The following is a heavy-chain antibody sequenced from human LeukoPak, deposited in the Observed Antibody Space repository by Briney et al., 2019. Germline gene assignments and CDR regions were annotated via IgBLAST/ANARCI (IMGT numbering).Heavy chain of an antibody. CDR1: AGSISSYY. CDR2: IYYSGST. Sequence: PSETLSLTCTGSAGSISSYYWSWIRQPPGKGLEWIGYIYYSGSTNYNLSLKSRVTISVDTSKNQFSLKLSSVTAADTAVYYCARGTTVTSLDYWGQGTLVTVSS. D-gene: IGHD4-11*01. J-gene: IGHJ4*02. CDR3: ARGTTVTSLDY. V-gene: IGHV4-59*01.